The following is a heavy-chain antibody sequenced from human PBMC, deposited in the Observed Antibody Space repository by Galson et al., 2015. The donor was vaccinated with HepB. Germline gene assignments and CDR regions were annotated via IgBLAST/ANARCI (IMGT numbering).Heavy chain of an antibody. CDR2: ISYDDSSK. J-gene: IGHJ4*02. CDR3: ARLGDSTNKIDY. V-gene: IGHV3-30*04. CDR1: GFIFSSYE. Sequence: SLRLSCAASGFIFSSYEMHWVRQAPGKGLEWVALISYDDSSKYYLDSVKGRFTISRDNSKNTLYLQMNSLTADDTAVYYCARLGDSTNKIDYWGQGTLVTVSS. D-gene: IGHD2-2*01.